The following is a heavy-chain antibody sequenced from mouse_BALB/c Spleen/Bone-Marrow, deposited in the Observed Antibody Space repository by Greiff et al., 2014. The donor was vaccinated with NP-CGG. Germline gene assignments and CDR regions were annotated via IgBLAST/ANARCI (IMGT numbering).Heavy chain of an antibody. Sequence: VQLQQSGAELARPGASVKMSCQASGYTFTGYTMHWEKKRPGQGLEWIGYIIPNSGYSNYNQKFKDKATLTADKSSSTAYMQLSSLTSEDSAVYYCTIRYYAMDYWGQGTSVTVSS. CDR3: TIRYYAMDY. D-gene: IGHD1-1*01. V-gene: IGHV1-4*01. J-gene: IGHJ4*01. CDR1: GYTFTGYT. CDR2: IIPNSGYS.